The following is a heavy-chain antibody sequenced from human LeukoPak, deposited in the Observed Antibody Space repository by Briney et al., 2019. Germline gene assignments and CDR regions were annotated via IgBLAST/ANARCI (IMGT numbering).Heavy chain of an antibody. D-gene: IGHD6-13*01. Sequence: ASVKVSCKASGYTFTGYYMHWVRRAPGQRLEWMGWINPNSGGTNYAQKFQGRVTMTRDTSISTAYMELSRLRSDDTAVYYCARDRVAAAGTGAQVWGQGTLVTVSP. CDR1: GYTFTGYY. CDR2: INPNSGGT. V-gene: IGHV1-2*02. J-gene: IGHJ4*02. CDR3: ARDRVAAAGTGAQV.